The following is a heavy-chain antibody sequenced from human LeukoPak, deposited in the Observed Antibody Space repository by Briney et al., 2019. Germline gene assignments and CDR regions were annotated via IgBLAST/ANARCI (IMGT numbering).Heavy chain of an antibody. CDR2: IYYSGST. Sequence: SETLSLTCTVSGGSINSYYWSWIRQPPGKGLEWIGYIYYSGSTNYNPSLKSRVTISVDTSKNQFSLRLSSVTAADTALYCCARVDLWFGESLFDYWGQGTLVTVSS. CDR3: ARVDLWFGESLFDY. D-gene: IGHD3-10*01. CDR1: GGSINSYY. J-gene: IGHJ4*02. V-gene: IGHV4-59*01.